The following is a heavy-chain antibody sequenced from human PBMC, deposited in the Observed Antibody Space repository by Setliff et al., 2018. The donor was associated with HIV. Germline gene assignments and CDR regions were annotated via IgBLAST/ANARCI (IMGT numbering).Heavy chain of an antibody. CDR1: GYTFTVYY. CDR2: MNPNSGGT. Sequence: ASVKVSCKASGYTFTVYYLHWLRQAPGQGLEWMGWMNPNSGGTNYAQKFQGRVTMTRDTSINTAFMELNSFRSDDTAVYYCARLFYDYWSGFYSGDYWGQGTLVTV. V-gene: IGHV1-2*02. J-gene: IGHJ4*02. CDR3: ARLFYDYWSGFYSGDY. D-gene: IGHD3-3*01.